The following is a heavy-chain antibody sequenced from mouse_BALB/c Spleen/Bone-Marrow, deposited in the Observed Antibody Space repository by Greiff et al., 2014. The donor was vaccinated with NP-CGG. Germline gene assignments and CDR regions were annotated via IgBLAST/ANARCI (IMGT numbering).Heavy chain of an antibody. D-gene: IGHD2-3*01. V-gene: IGHV5-12-1*01. Sequence: DVMLVESGGGLVKPGGSLKLSCAASGFPFSSYDMSWVRQTPEKRLEWVAYISHGGGTTYYSDTVKGRFTISRDNAKNTLYLQMSSLKSEDTAIYYCTRHGGYYPYYYAMDYWGQGTSVTVSS. CDR1: GFPFSSYD. J-gene: IGHJ4*01. CDR3: TRHGGYYPYYYAMDY. CDR2: ISHGGGTT.